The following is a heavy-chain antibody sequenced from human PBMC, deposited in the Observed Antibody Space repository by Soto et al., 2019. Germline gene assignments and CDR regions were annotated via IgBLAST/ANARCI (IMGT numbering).Heavy chain of an antibody. CDR2: INHSGST. Sequence: SETLSLTCAVYGGSFSGYYWSWIRQPPGKGLEWIGEINHSGSTNYNPSLKSRVTISVDTSKNQFSLKLSSVTAADTAVYYCARFGDFWSGYPQPKNWFDPWGHGTLVTVSS. J-gene: IGHJ5*02. D-gene: IGHD3-3*01. V-gene: IGHV4-34*01. CDR3: ARFGDFWSGYPQPKNWFDP. CDR1: GGSFSGYY.